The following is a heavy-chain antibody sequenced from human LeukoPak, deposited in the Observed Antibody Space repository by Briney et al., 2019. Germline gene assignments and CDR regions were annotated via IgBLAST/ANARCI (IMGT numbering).Heavy chain of an antibody. CDR1: GYTFTGYY. CDR2: INPNSGGT. J-gene: IGHJ5*02. CDR3: ARSGAQWLVYNWFDP. Sequence: ASVTVSCKASGYTFTGYYMHWVRQAPGQGLEWMGWINPNSGGTNYAQKLQGRVTMTTDTSTSTAYMELRSLRSDDTAVYYCARSGAQWLVYNWFDPWGQGTLVTVSS. V-gene: IGHV1-2*02. D-gene: IGHD6-19*01.